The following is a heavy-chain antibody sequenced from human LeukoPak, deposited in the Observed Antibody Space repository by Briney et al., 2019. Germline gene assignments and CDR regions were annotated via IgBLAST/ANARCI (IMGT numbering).Heavy chain of an antibody. V-gene: IGHV3-9*01. J-gene: IGHJ5*02. CDR3: AKDISSGVAAAGTSWFDP. D-gene: IGHD6-13*01. CDR2: ICWNSGSI. Sequence: GGSLRLSCAASGFTFDDYAMHWVRQAPGKGLEWVSGICWNSGSIGYADSVKGRFTISRDNAKNSLYLQMNSLRAEDTALYYCAKDISSGVAAAGTSWFDPWGQGTLVTVSS. CDR1: GFTFDDYA.